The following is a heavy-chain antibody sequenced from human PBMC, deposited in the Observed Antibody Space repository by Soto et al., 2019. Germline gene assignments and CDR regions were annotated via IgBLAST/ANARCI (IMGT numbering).Heavy chain of an antibody. J-gene: IGHJ4*02. Sequence: ASVKVSCKASGGTFSNYAISWVRQAPGQGLEWMGVIILPFGTPNYAQTFQGRVTITADESMTTACMELSGLRSVDTAVYYCPTGPDYEGYFDYWGRGTLVTVSS. CDR2: IILPFGTP. CDR3: PTGPDYEGYFDY. CDR1: GGTFSNYA. D-gene: IGHD4-17*01. V-gene: IGHV1-69*13.